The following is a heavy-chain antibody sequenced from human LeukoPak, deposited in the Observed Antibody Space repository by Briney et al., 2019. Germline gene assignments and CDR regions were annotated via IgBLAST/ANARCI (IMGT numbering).Heavy chain of an antibody. CDR3: ARDGVRDGLYFDY. V-gene: IGHV3-23*01. D-gene: IGHD5-24*01. CDR1: GFAFSNYG. J-gene: IGHJ4*02. Sequence: PGGSLRLSCAASGFAFSNYGMNWVRQAPGKGLEWVSGITGSGGTTYYADSVKGRFTISRDNSKNTLYLQMNSLRAEDTAVYYCARDGVRDGLYFDYWGQGTPVTVSS. CDR2: ITGSGGTT.